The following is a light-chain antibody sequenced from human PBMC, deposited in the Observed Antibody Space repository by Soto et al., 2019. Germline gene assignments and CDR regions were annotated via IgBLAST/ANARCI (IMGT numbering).Light chain of an antibody. CDR1: QGISRA. CDR2: DAS. Sequence: AIQWTQSPSSLSASVGYRFTITCRASQGISRALAWYQQKPGKAPKLLIYDASALEGGVPSRFSGSGSGTDFTLAISSLQPEDFATYYCQQFINYPITFGQGTRLEIK. CDR3: QQFINYPIT. V-gene: IGKV1D-13*01. J-gene: IGKJ5*01.